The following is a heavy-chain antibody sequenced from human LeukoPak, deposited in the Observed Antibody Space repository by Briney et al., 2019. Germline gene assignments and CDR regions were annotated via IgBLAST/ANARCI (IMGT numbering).Heavy chain of an antibody. J-gene: IGHJ4*02. D-gene: IGHD1-26*01. Sequence: GGSLRLSCAASGFTFDDYAMHWVRRAPGKGLEWVSAISWKGGSIDYADSVKGRFTISRDNAKNSLYLQMNSLRAEDTAVYYCASRWELLWYWGQGTLVTVSS. V-gene: IGHV3-9*01. CDR1: GFTFDDYA. CDR3: ASRWELLWY. CDR2: ISWKGGSI.